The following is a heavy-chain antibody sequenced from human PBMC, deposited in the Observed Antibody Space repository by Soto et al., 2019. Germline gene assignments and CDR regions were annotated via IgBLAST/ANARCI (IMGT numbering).Heavy chain of an antibody. J-gene: IGHJ6*02. V-gene: IGHV1-69*01. Sequence: QVQLVQSGAEVKKPGSSVKVSCKASGGTFSSYAISWVRQAPGQGLEWMEGIIPIVGTANYAQKFEGRVTITADEYTSTAYMELGSPRSEDTAVHYCAREFEGLAVAASFRNYYYYGMDVLGQEPKVTVSS. CDR2: IIPIVGTA. CDR1: GGTFSSYA. CDR3: AREFEGLAVAASFRNYYYYGMDV. D-gene: IGHD6-19*01.